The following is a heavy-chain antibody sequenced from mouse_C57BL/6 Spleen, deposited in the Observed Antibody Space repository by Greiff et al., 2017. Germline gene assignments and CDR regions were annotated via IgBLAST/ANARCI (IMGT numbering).Heavy chain of an antibody. V-gene: IGHV14-2*01. J-gene: IGHJ4*01. CDR1: GFNINDYY. CDR2: IDPEDGEP. D-gene: IGHD1-1*01. CDR3: AREVVATRAMDY. Sequence: VQLQQSGAELVKPGASVKLSCTASGFNINDYYMHWVTQRTEQGLEWIGRIDPEDGEPKYAPKFQGQATITADTSSNTAYLQLRSLTSEDTAVYYCAREVVATRAMDYWGQGTSVTVSS.